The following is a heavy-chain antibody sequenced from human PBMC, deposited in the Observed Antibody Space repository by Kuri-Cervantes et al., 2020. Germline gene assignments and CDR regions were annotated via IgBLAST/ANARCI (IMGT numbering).Heavy chain of an antibody. V-gene: IGHV3-30*02. J-gene: IGHJ4*02. CDR2: IRYDGSDR. D-gene: IGHD2-21*01. CDR3: ASVITKWHFDS. Sequence: GGSLRLSCVASGFVFGNYAMHWVRQAPGRGLEWVAFIRYDGSDRDHVDSVKGRFTISRDNSKNSLFLQMTSLGAEDTAVYYCASVITKWHFDSWGQGTLVTVSS. CDR1: GFVFGNYA.